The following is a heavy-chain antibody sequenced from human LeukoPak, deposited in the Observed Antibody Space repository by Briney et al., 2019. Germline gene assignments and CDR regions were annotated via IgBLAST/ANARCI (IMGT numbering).Heavy chain of an antibody. CDR1: GFTFDDYT. CDR3: ARDSYDFWSGYYVGDY. Sequence: GGSLRLSCAASGFTFDDYTMHWVRQAPGKGLEWVSLISWDGGSTYYADSVKGRFTISRDNSKNSLYLQMNSLRTEDTALYYCARDSYDFWSGYYVGDYWGQGTLVTVSS. D-gene: IGHD3-3*01. V-gene: IGHV3-43*01. CDR2: ISWDGGST. J-gene: IGHJ4*02.